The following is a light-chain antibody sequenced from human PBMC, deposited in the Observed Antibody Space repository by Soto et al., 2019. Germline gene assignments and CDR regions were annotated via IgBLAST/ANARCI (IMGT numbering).Light chain of an antibody. CDR1: QSVLYSSNNKNY. CDR3: QQYHSSPTT. Sequence: DIVLTQSPDSLAVSLGERATINCKSSQSVLYSSNNKNYLGWYQHKPGQPPKMIISWASTREFGVPDRFSGSGSGTDFTLTISRLQAEDVAVYYCQQYHSSPTTFGQGTKVEIK. CDR2: WAS. V-gene: IGKV4-1*01. J-gene: IGKJ1*01.